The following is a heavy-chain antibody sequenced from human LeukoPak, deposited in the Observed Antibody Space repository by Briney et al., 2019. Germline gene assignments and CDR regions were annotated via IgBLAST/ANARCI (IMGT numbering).Heavy chain of an antibody. CDR1: GFTFGDYL. CDR3: SRGSGWLSVY. J-gene: IGHJ4*02. Sequence: GSLRLSCTASGFTFGDYLMSWFRQAPGKRLEWIGFISGGTKAYAASVKGRFTISRDHSTSIAYLQMNSLTTEDTAVYYCSRGSGWLSVYWGQGTLVTVSS. CDR2: ISGGTK. V-gene: IGHV3-49*03. D-gene: IGHD6-19*01.